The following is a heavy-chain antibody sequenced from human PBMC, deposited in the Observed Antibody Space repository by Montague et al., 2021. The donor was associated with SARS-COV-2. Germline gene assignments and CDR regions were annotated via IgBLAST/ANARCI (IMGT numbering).Heavy chain of an antibody. CDR1: GFTFSIYG. CDR3: ARDSSSGSDWYYYYGMDV. J-gene: IGHJ6*02. D-gene: IGHD6-13*01. Sequence: SLRLSCAASGFTFSIYGMHWVRRAPGKGLEWVAIIWYDGSKNYYADSVKGRFTISRDNSKNTLYLQMNTLRAEDTAVYYCARDSSSGSDWYYYYGMDVWGQGTTVTVSS. V-gene: IGHV3-33*01. CDR2: IWYDGSKN.